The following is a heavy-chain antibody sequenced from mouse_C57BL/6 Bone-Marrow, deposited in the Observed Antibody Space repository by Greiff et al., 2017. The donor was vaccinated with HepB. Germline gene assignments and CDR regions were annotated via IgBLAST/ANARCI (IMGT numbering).Heavy chain of an antibody. V-gene: IGHV1-81*01. J-gene: IGHJ2*01. CDR3: AEWSKYYFDY. D-gene: IGHD2-5*01. CDR2: IYPRSGNT. CDR1: GYTFTSYG. Sequence: VQLQQSGAELARPGASVKLSCKASGYTFTSYGISWVKQRTGQGLEWIGEIYPRSGNTYYNEKFKGKATLTADKSSSTAYMELRSLTSEDSAVYFCAEWSKYYFDYWGQGTTLTVSS.